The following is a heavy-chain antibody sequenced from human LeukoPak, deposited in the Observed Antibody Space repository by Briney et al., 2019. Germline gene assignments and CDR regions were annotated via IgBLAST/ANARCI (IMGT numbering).Heavy chain of an antibody. V-gene: IGHV3-7*02. Sequence: QPGGSLRLSCAASGFTFSSYWMSWVRQAPGKGLEWVANIKEDGSEKNYVDSVKGRFTISRDNAKNSLYLQMNSLRDEDTAVYYCARVGSGYLDYWGQGTLVTVSS. CDR3: ARVGSGYLDY. J-gene: IGHJ4*02. CDR2: IKEDGSEK. CDR1: GFTFSSYW. D-gene: IGHD3-22*01.